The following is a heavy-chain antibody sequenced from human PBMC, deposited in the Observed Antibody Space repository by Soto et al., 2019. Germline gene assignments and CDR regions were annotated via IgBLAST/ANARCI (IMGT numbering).Heavy chain of an antibody. CDR1: GFTFSSYG. V-gene: IGHV3-30*18. Sequence: GGSLRLSCAASGFTFSSYGMHWVRQAPGKGLEWVAVISYDGSNKYYADSVKGRFTISRDNSKNTLYLQMNSLRAEDTAVYYCAKAMVTLNRARAFDYRGQGTLVTVSS. J-gene: IGHJ4*02. CDR3: AKAMVTLNRARAFDY. D-gene: IGHD5-18*01. CDR2: ISYDGSNK.